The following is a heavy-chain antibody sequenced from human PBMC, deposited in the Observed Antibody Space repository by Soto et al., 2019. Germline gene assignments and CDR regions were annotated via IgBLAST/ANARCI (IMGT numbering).Heavy chain of an antibody. V-gene: IGHV3-74*01. J-gene: IGHJ4*02. CDR1: GFTFNRFW. Sequence: EVQLVESGGGLVQPGGSLRLSCAASGFTFNRFWIHWVRQAPGKGLVWVSRINASGRSTDYADTVKGRFTISRDDAKNTVYLQMNSLRAEDTAVYYCVRDPFEWVGALFTANTGDYWGQGTLVTVSS. CDR2: INASGRST. CDR3: VRDPFEWVGALFTANTGDY. D-gene: IGHD3-10*01.